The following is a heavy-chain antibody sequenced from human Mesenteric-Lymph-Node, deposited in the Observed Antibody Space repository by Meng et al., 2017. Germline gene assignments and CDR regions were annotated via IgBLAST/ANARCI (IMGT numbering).Heavy chain of an antibody. V-gene: IGHV4-34*01. CDR1: GVSFSGNY. J-gene: IGHJ4*02. Sequence: QVQLQQWGAGLLKPSETLYLTCAVYGVSFSGNYWSWIRQSPGKGLXWIGEINHSGSTNYNPSLKSRVSISVDTSKNQFSLKLSSVTAADTAVYYCGRGRGNVYWGQGTLVTVSS. CDR2: INHSGST. CDR3: GRGRGNVY. D-gene: IGHD1-1*01.